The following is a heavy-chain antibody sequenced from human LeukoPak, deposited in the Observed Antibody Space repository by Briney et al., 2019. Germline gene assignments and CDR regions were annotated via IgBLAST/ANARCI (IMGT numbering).Heavy chain of an antibody. V-gene: IGHV1-69*04. Sequence: SVKVSCKASGYTFTSYYMHWVRQAPGQGLEWMGRIIPILGIANYAQKFQGRVTITADKSTSTAYMELSSLRSEDTAVYYCARGGRGYYGMDVWGQGTTVTVSS. CDR2: IIPILGIA. J-gene: IGHJ6*02. CDR3: ARGGRGYYGMDV. CDR1: GYTFTSYY. D-gene: IGHD3-10*01.